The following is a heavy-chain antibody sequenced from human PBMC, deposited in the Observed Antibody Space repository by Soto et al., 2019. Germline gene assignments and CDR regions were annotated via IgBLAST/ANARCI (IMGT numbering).Heavy chain of an antibody. CDR3: AKDSYQQWLVPDHHYFHH. CDR2: ISYDGSNK. D-gene: IGHD6-19*01. CDR1: GFTFSSYG. Sequence: QVQLVESGGGVVQPGRSLRLSCAASGFTFSSYGMHWVRQAPGKGLEWVAVISYDGSNKYYADSVKGRFTISRDNSKNTLYLQMNSLSAEDTALYYCAKDSYQQWLVPDHHYFHHWGQGTLVTVSS. V-gene: IGHV3-30*18. J-gene: IGHJ1*01.